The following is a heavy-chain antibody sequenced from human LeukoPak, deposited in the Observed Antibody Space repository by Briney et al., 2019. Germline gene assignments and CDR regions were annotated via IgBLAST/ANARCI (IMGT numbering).Heavy chain of an antibody. CDR3: ARDDRPYYDFWSGYSGDYYMDV. Sequence: ASVKVSCKASGYTFTGYYMHWVRQAPGQGLEWMGWINPNSGGTNYAQKFQGRVTMTRDTSISTAYMELSRLRSDDTAVYYCARDDRPYYDFWSGYSGDYYMDVWGKGTTVTVSS. D-gene: IGHD3-3*01. J-gene: IGHJ6*03. V-gene: IGHV1-2*02. CDR1: GYTFTGYY. CDR2: INPNSGGT.